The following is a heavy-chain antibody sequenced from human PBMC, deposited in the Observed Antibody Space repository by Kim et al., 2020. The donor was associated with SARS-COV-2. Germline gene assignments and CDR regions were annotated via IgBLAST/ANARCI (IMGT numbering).Heavy chain of an antibody. D-gene: IGHD3-3*01. CDR3: AKGQALIRAVTLDS. V-gene: IGHV3-30-3*02. J-gene: IGHJ4*02. Sequence: YVDSVNGRFFISRGNSKNTLSLQMNNLTTEDTAVYYCAKGQALIRAVTLDSWGQGTLVTVSS.